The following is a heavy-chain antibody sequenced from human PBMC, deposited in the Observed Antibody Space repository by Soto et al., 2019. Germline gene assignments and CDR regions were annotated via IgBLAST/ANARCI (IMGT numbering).Heavy chain of an antibody. J-gene: IGHJ4*02. Sequence: QVQLVQSGAEVKKPGASMKVSCKTSGYTFTSYDINWVRQATGQGLEWMGFMSPSTGNTGYAQSRQGRITVTRDTSISTAYMDLSSLRSEDTAVYFCARGDYWGQGTLVTVSS. V-gene: IGHV1-8*01. CDR1: GYTFTSYD. CDR3: ARGDY. CDR2: MSPSTGNT.